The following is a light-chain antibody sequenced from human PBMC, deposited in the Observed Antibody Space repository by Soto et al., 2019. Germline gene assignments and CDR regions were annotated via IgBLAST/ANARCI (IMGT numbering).Light chain of an antibody. Sequence: DIVLTQSPGTLSLSPGERATLSCRASQSVSSSYLAWYQQKFGQAPRLLIYGASSRATGIPDRFSGSGSGTDFTLTISRLEPEDFAVYYRQQYGSSSWTFGQGTKV. J-gene: IGKJ1*01. V-gene: IGKV3-20*01. CDR1: QSVSSSY. CDR2: GAS. CDR3: QQYGSSSWT.